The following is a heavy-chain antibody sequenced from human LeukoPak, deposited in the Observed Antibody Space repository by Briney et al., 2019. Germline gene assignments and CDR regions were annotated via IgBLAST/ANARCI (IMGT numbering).Heavy chain of an antibody. J-gene: IGHJ5*02. CDR2: IYYSGST. V-gene: IGHV4-39*01. CDR3: ARHRVGYCSGGSCYSPDWFDP. D-gene: IGHD2-15*01. CDR1: GGSISSSSYY. Sequence: SETLSLTCTVSGGSISSSSYYWGWIRQPPGKGLKWIGSIYYSGSTYYNPSLKSRVTISVDTSKNQFSLKLSSVTAADTAVYYCARHRVGYCSGGSCYSPDWFDPWGQGTLVTVSS.